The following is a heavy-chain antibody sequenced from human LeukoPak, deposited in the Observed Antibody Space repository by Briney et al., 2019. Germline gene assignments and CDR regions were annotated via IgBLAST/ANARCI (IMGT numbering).Heavy chain of an antibody. D-gene: IGHD2-8*01. CDR2: INTDGSST. V-gene: IGHV3-74*01. Sequence: PGGSLRLSCAASGFTFNNYWMHWVRQAPGKGLVWVSRINTDGSSTSYADSVKGRFTISRDNAKNSLYLQMNSLRAEDMALYYCAKDMARYCTNGVCLIRPAFDIWGQGTMVTVSS. J-gene: IGHJ3*02. CDR1: GFTFNNYW. CDR3: AKDMARYCTNGVCLIRPAFDI.